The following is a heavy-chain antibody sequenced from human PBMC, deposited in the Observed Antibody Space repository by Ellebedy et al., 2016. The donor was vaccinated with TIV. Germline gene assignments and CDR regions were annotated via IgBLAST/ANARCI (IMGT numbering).Heavy chain of an antibody. Sequence: GESLKISCAASGFPFSVYSMNWVRQAPGKGLEWVSYISRSSGTIYYVESVKGRFTISRDNAKNSLYLQMNSLRAEDTAVYYCARGRGDCGGDCYPKNFDYWGQGTLVTVSS. CDR3: ARGRGDCGGDCYPKNFDY. CDR2: ISRSSGTI. J-gene: IGHJ4*02. CDR1: GFPFSVYS. V-gene: IGHV3-48*04. D-gene: IGHD2-21*02.